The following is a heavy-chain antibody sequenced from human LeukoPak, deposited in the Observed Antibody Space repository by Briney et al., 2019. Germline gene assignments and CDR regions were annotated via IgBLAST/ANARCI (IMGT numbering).Heavy chain of an antibody. V-gene: IGHV4-4*07. J-gene: IGHJ4*02. CDR3: ARAQDFSDSSGPNYLDF. CDR2: MFTSGDT. Sequence: PSETLSLTCTVSGGSIDAYYWTWIRQPGDKRLEWLGRMFTSGDTYYNPSLRGRLTISLDTAKNQIFLKLTSVTAADTAVYYCARAQDFSDSSGPNYLDFWGQGILVTVSS. CDR1: GGSIDAYY. D-gene: IGHD3-22*01.